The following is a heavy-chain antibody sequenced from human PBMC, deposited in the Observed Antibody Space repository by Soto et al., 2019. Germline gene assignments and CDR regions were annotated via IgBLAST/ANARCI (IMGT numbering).Heavy chain of an antibody. Sequence: EVQLVESGGGLVKPGGSLRLSCAASGFTFSSYSMNWVRQAPGKGLEWVSSISSSSSYIYYADSVKGRFTISRDNAKNSLYLQMNSLRAEDTAVYYCARVGTAQRHAFDIWGQGTMVTVSS. V-gene: IGHV3-21*01. CDR2: ISSSSSYI. CDR3: ARVGTAQRHAFDI. CDR1: GFTFSSYS. D-gene: IGHD1-1*01. J-gene: IGHJ3*02.